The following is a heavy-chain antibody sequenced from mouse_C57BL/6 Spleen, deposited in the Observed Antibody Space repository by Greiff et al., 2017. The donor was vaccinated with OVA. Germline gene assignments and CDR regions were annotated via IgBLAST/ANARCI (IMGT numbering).Heavy chain of an antibody. Sequence: QVQLQQPGAELVRPGSSVKLSCKASGYTFTSYWMHWVKQRPIQGLEWIGNIDPSDSETHYNQKFKDKATLTVDKSSSTAYMQLSSLTSEDSAVYYCAREGGYGSSPFAYWGQGTLVTVSA. CDR3: AREGGYGSSPFAY. CDR1: GYTFTSYW. V-gene: IGHV1-52*01. D-gene: IGHD1-1*01. J-gene: IGHJ3*01. CDR2: IDPSDSET.